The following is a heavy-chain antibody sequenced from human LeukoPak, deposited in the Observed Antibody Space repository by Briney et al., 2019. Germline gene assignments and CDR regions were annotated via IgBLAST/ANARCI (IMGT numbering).Heavy chain of an antibody. CDR3: ARATTPHYYGSGSYALGY. Sequence: GGSLRLSCAASGFTFSTYAMHWVRQGPGKGLEWVAVISYDGSNKYYADSVKGRFTISRDNSKNTLYLQMSSLSAEDTAVYYCARATTPHYYGSGSYALGYWGQGTLVTVPS. J-gene: IGHJ4*02. V-gene: IGHV3-30-3*01. CDR1: GFTFSTYA. CDR2: ISYDGSNK. D-gene: IGHD3-10*01.